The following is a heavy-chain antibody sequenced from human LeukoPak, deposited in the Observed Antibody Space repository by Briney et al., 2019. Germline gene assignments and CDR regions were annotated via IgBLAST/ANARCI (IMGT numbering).Heavy chain of an antibody. CDR2: IYYSGST. CDR3: ARVYYSNSYDYWYFDL. V-gene: IGHV4-39*07. J-gene: IGHJ2*01. Sequence: SETLSLTCTVSGGSISSSPYYWGWIRQPPGKGLEWIGSIYYSGSTYYNPSLKSRVTISIDTSKNQFSLKLSSVTAADTAVYYCARVYYSNSYDYWYFDLWGRGTLVTVSS. D-gene: IGHD6-13*01. CDR1: GGSISSSPYY.